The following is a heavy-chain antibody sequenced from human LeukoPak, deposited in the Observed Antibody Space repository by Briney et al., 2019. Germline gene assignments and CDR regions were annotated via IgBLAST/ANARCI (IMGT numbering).Heavy chain of an antibody. D-gene: IGHD5-12*01. CDR1: GGSISSYH. J-gene: IGHJ3*02. V-gene: IGHV4-59*01. CDR2: IYSSGST. CDR3: ARGNSGYAYAFDI. Sequence: ETPRLTCTVSGGSISSYHLSWIRQPPGKGLQWIGFIYSSGSTNYNPSLKSRVTISLDTSQNQFSLRVSSVTSADTAVYYCARGNSGYAYAFDIWGQGT.